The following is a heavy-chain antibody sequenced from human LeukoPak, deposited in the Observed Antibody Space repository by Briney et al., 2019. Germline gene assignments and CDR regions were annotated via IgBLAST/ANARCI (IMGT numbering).Heavy chain of an antibody. J-gene: IGHJ3*02. CDR3: ARGDSSSWYFLGAFDI. V-gene: IGHV6-1*01. CDR2: TYYRSKWYN. D-gene: IGHD6-13*01. Sequence: SQTLSLTCAISGDSVSSNSATWNWIRQSPSRGLEWLGRTYYRSKWYNDYALSVKSRITINPDTSKNQFSLQLNSVTPEDTAVYYCARGDSSSWYFLGAFDIRGQGTMVTVSS. CDR1: GDSVSSNSAT.